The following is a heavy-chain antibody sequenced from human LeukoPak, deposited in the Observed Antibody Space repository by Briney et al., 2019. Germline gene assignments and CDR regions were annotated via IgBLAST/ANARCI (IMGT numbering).Heavy chain of an antibody. CDR2: IYSGGST. V-gene: IGHV3-53*01. CDR3: ARSSVVPAAIRYYYYYMDV. CDR1: GFTVSSNH. Sequence: PGGSLRLSCAASGFTVSSNHMSWVRQAPGKGLEWVSVIYSGGSTYYADSVKGRFTISRDNSKNTLYLQMNSLRAEDTAVYYCARSSVVPAAIRYYYYYMDVWGKGTTVTVSS. D-gene: IGHD2-2*01. J-gene: IGHJ6*03.